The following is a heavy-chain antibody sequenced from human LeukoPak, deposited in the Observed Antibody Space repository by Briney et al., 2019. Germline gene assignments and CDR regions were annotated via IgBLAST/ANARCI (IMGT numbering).Heavy chain of an antibody. D-gene: IGHD2-15*01. Sequence: GGSLRLSCAASGFTVSSNYMSWVRQAPGKGLEWVSVIFSGGSTYYADSVKGRFTISRDNSKNTLYLQMNSLRAEDTAVYYCARDLEGFCSGGSCGAWGQGTLVTVSS. CDR3: ARDLEGFCSGGSCGA. CDR2: IFSGGST. J-gene: IGHJ4*02. CDR1: GFTVSSNY. V-gene: IGHV3-66*01.